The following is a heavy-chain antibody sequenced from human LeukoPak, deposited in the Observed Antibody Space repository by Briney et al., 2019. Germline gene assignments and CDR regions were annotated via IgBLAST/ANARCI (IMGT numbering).Heavy chain of an antibody. Sequence: REASVKVSCKASGYTFTGYYMHWGRQAPGQGLEWMGWINPNSGGTNYAQKFQGRVTMTRDTSISTASMELSRLRSDDTAVYYCARSDYDSSGYDYWGQGTLVTVSS. CDR1: GYTFTGYY. J-gene: IGHJ4*02. CDR2: INPNSGGT. V-gene: IGHV1-2*02. CDR3: ARSDYDSSGYDY. D-gene: IGHD3-22*01.